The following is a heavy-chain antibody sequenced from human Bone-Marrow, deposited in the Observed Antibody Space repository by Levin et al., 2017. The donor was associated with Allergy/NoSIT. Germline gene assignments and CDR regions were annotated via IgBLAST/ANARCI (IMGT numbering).Heavy chain of an antibody. Sequence: SLKISCTASGFTFDDFAMHWVRQAPEKGLEWVSGINWNSNSIDYADSVKGRFTIFRDNAKNSLYLQMNSLRPEDTTFYYCAKVPSSFGGSYYFHHWGRGTLVTVSS. CDR2: INWNSNSI. V-gene: IGHV3-9*01. D-gene: IGHD3-16*01. J-gene: IGHJ1*01. CDR1: GFTFDDFA. CDR3: AKVPSSFGGSYYFHH.